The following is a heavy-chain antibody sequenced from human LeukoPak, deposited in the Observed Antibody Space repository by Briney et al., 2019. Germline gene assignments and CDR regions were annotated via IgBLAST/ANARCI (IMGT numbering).Heavy chain of an antibody. CDR1: GGSISSGTYY. D-gene: IGHD3-10*01. CDR2: IYTSGST. J-gene: IGHJ4*02. Sequence: PSQTLSLTCTVSGGSISSGTYYWSWIRPPAGKGLEWIGHIYTSGSTNYNPSLKSRVTISGDTSKNQFSLKLSSVTAADTAVYYCARILERYYGSGSYYGVFDYWGQGTLVTVSS. CDR3: ARILERYYGSGSYYGVFDY. V-gene: IGHV4-61*09.